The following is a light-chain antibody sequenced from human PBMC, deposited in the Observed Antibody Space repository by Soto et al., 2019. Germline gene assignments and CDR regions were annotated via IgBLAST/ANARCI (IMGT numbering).Light chain of an antibody. CDR3: QQYYTTPRT. V-gene: IGKV4-1*01. CDR2: WAS. J-gene: IGKJ1*01. Sequence: DIQMTQSPPTLPASAGDRVTITCRASQDISRWLAWYQQKPGQTPKLLIYWASTREFGVPDRFSGSGSGTDFTLTISSLQAEDVAVYYCQQYYTTPRTFGHGTKVDIK. CDR1: QDISRW.